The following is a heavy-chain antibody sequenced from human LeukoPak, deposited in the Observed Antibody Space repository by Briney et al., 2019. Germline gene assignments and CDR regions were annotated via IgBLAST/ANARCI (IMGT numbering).Heavy chain of an antibody. CDR3: ARVGYGPVDY. D-gene: IGHD5-18*01. J-gene: IGHJ4*02. CDR2: IYTSGST. V-gene: IGHV4-61*02. CDR1: GGSISSGSYY. Sequence: PPQTLSLTCTVSGGSISSGSYYWSWIRQPAGKGLEWIGRIYTSGSTNYNPSLKSRVTISLDTSKNQFSLKLSSVTAADTAVYYCARVGYGPVDYWGQGTLVTVSS.